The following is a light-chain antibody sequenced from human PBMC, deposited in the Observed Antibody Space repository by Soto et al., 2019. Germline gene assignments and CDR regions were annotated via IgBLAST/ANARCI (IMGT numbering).Light chain of an antibody. CDR1: QNLLYISNNKNY. CDR2: WAS. Sequence: DIVMTQSPDSLAVSLGERATINCKSRQNLLYISNNKNYLAWYQQKPGQPPKLLIYWASTRESGVPDRFSGSGSGTDFPLTISSVQAEDVAVYYCQQYYSTLTFGQGTKLEIK. CDR3: QQYYSTLT. V-gene: IGKV4-1*01. J-gene: IGKJ2*01.